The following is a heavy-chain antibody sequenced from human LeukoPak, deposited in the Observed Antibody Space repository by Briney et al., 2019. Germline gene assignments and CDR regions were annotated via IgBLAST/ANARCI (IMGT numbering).Heavy chain of an antibody. D-gene: IGHD4-17*01. J-gene: IGHJ4*02. CDR2: IYYSGST. CDR1: GGSVSSGSYY. CDR3: ARASVTTYLPHFDY. V-gene: IGHV4-61*01. Sequence: PSETLSITCTVSGGSVSSGSYYWSWIRPPPGKGLEWIGYIYYSGSTNYNPSLKSRVTISVDTSKNQFSLKLSSVTAADTAVYYCARASVTTYLPHFDYWGQGTLVTVSS.